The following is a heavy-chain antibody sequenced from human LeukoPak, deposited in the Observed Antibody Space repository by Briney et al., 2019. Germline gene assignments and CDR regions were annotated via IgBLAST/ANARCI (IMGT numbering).Heavy chain of an antibody. V-gene: IGHV1-46*01. CDR3: ARVGSAAATADY. CDR1: GYTFTTYY. CDR2: INPSSGST. J-gene: IGHJ4*02. Sequence: ASVKVSCKASGYTFTTYYIHWVRQAPGHGLEWMGMINPSSGSTTYAQKFQGRITMTSDTSTSTVYMELNSLRSDDTAVYFCARVGSAAATADYWGQGTLVTVSS. D-gene: IGHD6-25*01.